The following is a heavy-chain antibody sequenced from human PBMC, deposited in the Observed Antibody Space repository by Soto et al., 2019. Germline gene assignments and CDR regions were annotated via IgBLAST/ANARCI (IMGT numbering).Heavy chain of an antibody. J-gene: IGHJ5*02. CDR3: AEGGGSYGRNGFDP. V-gene: IGHV1-69*01. CDR1: GGTFSSYA. CDR2: IIPIFGTA. Sequence: QVQLVQSGAEVKKPGSSVKVSCKASGGTFSSYAISWVRQAPGQGLEWMGVIIPIFGTANYAQKFQGRVTITAAESMSTAYMELSSSRSEATAGYYCAEGGGSYGRNGFDPWGQGTLVTVSS. D-gene: IGHD1-26*01.